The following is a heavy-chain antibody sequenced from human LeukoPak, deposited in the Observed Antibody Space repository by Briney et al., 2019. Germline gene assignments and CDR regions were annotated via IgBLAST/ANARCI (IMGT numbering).Heavy chain of an antibody. D-gene: IGHD3-22*01. J-gene: IGHJ5*02. CDR1: GGSINSGGYY. CDR3: ARAQNYYDSSGYPPAGHALDP. Sequence: SQTLSLTCTVSGGSINSGGYYWSWLRQPPGKGLEWIGEINHSGSTNYNPSLKSRVTISVDTSKNQFSLKLSSVTAADTAVYYCARAQNYYDSSGYPPAGHALDPWGQGTLVTVSS. V-gene: IGHV4-30-2*01. CDR2: INHSGST.